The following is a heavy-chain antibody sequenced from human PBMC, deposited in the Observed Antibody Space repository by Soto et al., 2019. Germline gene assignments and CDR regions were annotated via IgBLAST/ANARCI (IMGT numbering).Heavy chain of an antibody. D-gene: IGHD3-9*01. Sequence: GASVKVSCKASGYTFTSYAMHWVRQAPGQRLEWMGWINAGNGNTKYSQKFQGRVTITRDTSASTAYMELSSLRSEDTAVYYCARGCYDILTGYYTCSNWFDPWGQGTLVTVSS. CDR3: ARGCYDILTGYYTCSNWFDP. V-gene: IGHV1-3*01. CDR2: INAGNGNT. J-gene: IGHJ5*02. CDR1: GYTFTSYA.